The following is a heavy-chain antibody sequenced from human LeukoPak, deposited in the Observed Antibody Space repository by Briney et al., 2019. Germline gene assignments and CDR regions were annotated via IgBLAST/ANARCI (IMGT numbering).Heavy chain of an antibody. CDR1: GGTFSSYA. Sequence: ASVKVSCKASGGTFSSYAITWVRQAPGQGLEWMGGITPIFGTANYAQKFQGRVTITADESTSTAYMELSSLRSEDTAVYYCARDRPSMGASTDWGQGTLVTVSS. V-gene: IGHV1-69*13. J-gene: IGHJ4*02. D-gene: IGHD1-26*01. CDR2: ITPIFGTA. CDR3: ARDRPSMGASTD.